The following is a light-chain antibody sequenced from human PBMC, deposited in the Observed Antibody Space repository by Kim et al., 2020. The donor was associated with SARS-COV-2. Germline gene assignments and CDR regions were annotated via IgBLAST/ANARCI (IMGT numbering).Light chain of an antibody. J-gene: IGKJ3*01. Sequence: SRGERATLSCRASQSVTSNYLAWYQQKPGQAPSLLIYAASRRATGIPDRFSGSGSGTDFTLTISRLEPEDFAVYYCQQYGNSPFTFGPGTKVDIK. CDR1: QSVTSNY. V-gene: IGKV3-20*01. CDR2: AAS. CDR3: QQYGNSPFT.